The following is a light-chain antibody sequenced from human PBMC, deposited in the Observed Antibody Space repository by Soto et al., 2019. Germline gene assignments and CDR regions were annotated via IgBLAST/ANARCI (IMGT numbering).Light chain of an antibody. Sequence: EIVMTQSPATLAVSPGERAALSCRASQSVSSNFAWYQQKPGQAPRLLIYGASSRATGTPARFSGSGSGTEFTLTIRSLQSEDFAVYYCQQYNNWPYTFGLGTKLEIK. V-gene: IGKV3-15*01. CDR3: QQYNNWPYT. CDR2: GAS. J-gene: IGKJ2*01. CDR1: QSVSSN.